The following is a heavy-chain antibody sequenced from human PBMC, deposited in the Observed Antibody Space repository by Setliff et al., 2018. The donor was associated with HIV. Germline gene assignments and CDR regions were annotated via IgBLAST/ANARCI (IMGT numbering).Heavy chain of an antibody. J-gene: IGHJ6*03. CDR2: IHTSDTT. D-gene: IGHD6-13*01. CDR1: VSTSIHY. Sequence: VSTSIHYWVWIRQPAGRGLEWIGRIHTSDTTRYNPSLQSRVAMSVDTSKNQFSLKLTSVSAADTAVYYCARGVAAAGMLMDVWGKGTTVTVSS. V-gene: IGHV4-4*07. CDR3: ARGVAAAGMLMDV.